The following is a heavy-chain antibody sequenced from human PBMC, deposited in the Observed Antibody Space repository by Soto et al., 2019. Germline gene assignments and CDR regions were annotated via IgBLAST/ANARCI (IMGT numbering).Heavy chain of an antibody. CDR2: ISHSGNT. CDR1: RASINSDDYY. J-gene: IGHJ4*02. D-gene: IGHD4-17*01. CDR3: ASASTGTTGANFDS. Sequence: PSETLSLTCTVSRASINSDDYYWSWIRQPPGKGLEWIGYISHSGNTYYSPPLQSRVAISVDTSRNQFSLRLNSVTAADTAVYYCASASTGTTGANFDSWGQGALVTVSS. V-gene: IGHV4-30-4*01.